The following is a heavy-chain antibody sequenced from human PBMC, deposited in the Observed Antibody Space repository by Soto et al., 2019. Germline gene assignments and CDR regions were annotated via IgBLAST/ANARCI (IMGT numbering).Heavy chain of an antibody. CDR1: GGSISSYY. CDR3: ARGWYSGYDYLHFDY. V-gene: IGHV4-59*01. J-gene: IGHJ4*02. CDR2: IYYSGST. Sequence: PSETLSLTCTVSGGSISSYYWSWIRQPPGKGLEWIGYIYYSGSTNYNPSLKSRVTISVDTSKNQFSLKLSSVTAADTAVYYCARGWYSGYDYLHFDYWGQGTLVTVSS. D-gene: IGHD5-12*01.